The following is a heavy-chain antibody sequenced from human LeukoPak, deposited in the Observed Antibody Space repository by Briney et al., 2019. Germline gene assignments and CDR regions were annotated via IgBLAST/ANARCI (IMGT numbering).Heavy chain of an antibody. CDR2: ISDGGGSP. CDR3: AILRCAGYPQH. V-gene: IGHV3-23*01. CDR1: GFAFSDYS. J-gene: IGHJ1*01. D-gene: IGHD4-17*01. Sequence: PGRSLRLSCAASGFAFSDYSMTWVRQAPGGGLEWVSVISDGGGSPYYADFVKGRFTISRDNPRSTLYLQMDSLRVDDTAVYWCAILRCAGYPQHWGQGTLVIVSS.